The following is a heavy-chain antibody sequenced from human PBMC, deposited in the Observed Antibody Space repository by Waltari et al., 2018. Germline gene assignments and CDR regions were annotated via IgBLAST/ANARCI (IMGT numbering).Heavy chain of an antibody. D-gene: IGHD6-13*01. CDR1: GGSFSGYY. CDR3: ARGLRGVSYYYYYGMDV. CDR2: INHRGST. J-gene: IGHJ6*02. Sequence: QVQLQQWGAGLLKPSETLSLTCAVYGGSFSGYYWSWIRQPPGKGLEWIGEINHRGSTNYNPSLKSRVTISVDTSKNQFSLKLSSVTAADTAVYYCARGLRGVSYYYYYGMDVWGQGTTVTVSS. V-gene: IGHV4-34*01.